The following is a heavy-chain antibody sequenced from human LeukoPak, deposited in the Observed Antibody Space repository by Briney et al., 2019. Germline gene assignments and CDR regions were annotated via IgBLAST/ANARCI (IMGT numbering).Heavy chain of an antibody. D-gene: IGHD3-16*02. V-gene: IGHV4-61*01. CDR3: ARSPGDYVWGSYRCFDY. J-gene: IGHJ4*02. CDR1: GGSVSSGSYY. Sequence: PSETLSLTCTVSGGSVSSGSYYWSWIRQPPGKGLEWIGYIYYSGSTNYNPSLKSRVTISVDTSKNQFSLKLSSVTAADTAVYYCARSPGDYVWGSYRCFDYWGQGTLVTVSS. CDR2: IYYSGST.